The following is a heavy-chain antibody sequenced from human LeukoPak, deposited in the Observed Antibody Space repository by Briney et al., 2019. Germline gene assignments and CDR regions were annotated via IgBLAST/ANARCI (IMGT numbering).Heavy chain of an antibody. Sequence: SETLSLTCTVSGGSISSYYWSWIRQPPGKGLEWIGYIYYSGSTYYNPSLKSRVTISVDTSKNQFSLKLSSVTAADTAVYYCASQDYSNYGFEEYYMDVWGKGTTVTVSS. D-gene: IGHD4-11*01. CDR1: GGSISSYY. V-gene: IGHV4-59*04. J-gene: IGHJ6*03. CDR3: ASQDYSNYGFEEYYMDV. CDR2: IYYSGST.